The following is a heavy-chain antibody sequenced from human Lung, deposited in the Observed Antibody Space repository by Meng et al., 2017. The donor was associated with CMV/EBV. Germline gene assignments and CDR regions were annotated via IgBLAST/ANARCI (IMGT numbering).Heavy chain of an antibody. CDR2: ISAYNGNT. V-gene: IGHV1-18*01. D-gene: IGHD2-2*01. CDR1: GYTLTSYG. CDR3: ARNRYCSSTSCYFDY. Sequence: ASVKVSCKASGYTLTSYGISWVRQAPGQGLEWMGWISAYNGNTNYAQKLQGRVTMTTDTSTSTAYMELRSLRSDDTAVYYCARNRYCSSTSCYFDYWGQGTLVTVSS. J-gene: IGHJ4*02.